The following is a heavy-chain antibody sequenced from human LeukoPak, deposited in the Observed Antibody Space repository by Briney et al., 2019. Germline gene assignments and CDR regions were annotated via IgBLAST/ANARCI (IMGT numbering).Heavy chain of an antibody. J-gene: IGHJ5*02. V-gene: IGHV3-11*04. Sequence: GGSLRLSCAASGFTFSDYYMSWIRQAPGKGLEWVSYISSSGSTIYYADSVKGRFTISRDNAKNSLYLQMNSLRAEDTAVYYCAREPVISGSYWFGPWGQGTLVTVSS. D-gene: IGHD1-26*01. CDR3: AREPVISGSYWFGP. CDR2: ISSSGSTI. CDR1: GFTFSDYY.